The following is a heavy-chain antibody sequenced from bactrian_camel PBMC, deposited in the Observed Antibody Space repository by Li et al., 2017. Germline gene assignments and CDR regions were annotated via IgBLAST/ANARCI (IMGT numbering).Heavy chain of an antibody. CDR1: GVTINWYC. V-gene: IGHV3S1*01. CDR3: AAGQGVGWCLDVIRVGAEPDFDY. D-gene: IGHD5*01. CDR2: IATGSGNT. J-gene: IGHJ6*01. Sequence: VQLVESGGGLVQPGGSLTLSCVASGVTINWYCMAWFRQAPGKEREGVARIATGSGNTYYADSVKGRFTISQDNAKNTLYLQLNSLKTEDTAMYYCAAGQGVGWCLDVIRVGAEPDFDYWGHGTQVTVS.